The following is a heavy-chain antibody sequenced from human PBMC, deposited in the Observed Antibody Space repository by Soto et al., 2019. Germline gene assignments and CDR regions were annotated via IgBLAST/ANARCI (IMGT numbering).Heavy chain of an antibody. CDR1: GFTFSSYA. CDR3: ARDRGSGSYPTAFDI. V-gene: IGHV3-30-3*01. Sequence: QVQLVESGGGVVQPGRSLRLSCAASGFTFSSYAMHWVRQAPGKGLEWVAVISYDGSNKYYADSVKGRFTISRDNSKNTLYLQMNSLRAEDTAVYYCARDRGSGSYPTAFDIWGQGTMVTVSS. D-gene: IGHD3-10*01. J-gene: IGHJ3*02. CDR2: ISYDGSNK.